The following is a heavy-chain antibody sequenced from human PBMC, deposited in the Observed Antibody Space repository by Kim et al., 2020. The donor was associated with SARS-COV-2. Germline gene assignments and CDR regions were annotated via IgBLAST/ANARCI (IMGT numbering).Heavy chain of an antibody. V-gene: IGHV5-51*01. CDR2: IEPADSRT. J-gene: IGHJ4*02. D-gene: IGHD1-26*01. CDR3: ARQWDQFYDY. Sequence: GESLKISCKASGYIFTNYFFGWVRQTPEKGLEWIGIIEPADSRTTYNPAFEGQVTISVDKSINTAYLQWSSLKASDTAVYYCARQWDQFYDYWGQGTLVTVSS. CDR1: GYIFTNYF.